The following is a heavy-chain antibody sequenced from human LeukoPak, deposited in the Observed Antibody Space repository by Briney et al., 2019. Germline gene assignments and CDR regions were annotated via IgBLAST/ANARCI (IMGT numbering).Heavy chain of an antibody. Sequence: ASVKVSCKASGGTFSSYAISWVRQAPGQGLEWMGGIIPIFGTANYAQKFQGRVTITADESTSTAYMELSSLRSEDTAAYYCARSDYGDYLPWGQGTLVTVSS. J-gene: IGHJ4*02. CDR2: IIPIFGTA. V-gene: IGHV1-69*13. CDR1: GGTFSSYA. D-gene: IGHD4-17*01. CDR3: ARSDYGDYLP.